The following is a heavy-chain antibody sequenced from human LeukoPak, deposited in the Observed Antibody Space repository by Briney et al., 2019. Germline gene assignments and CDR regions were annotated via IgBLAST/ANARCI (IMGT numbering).Heavy chain of an antibody. CDR1: GGSFSGYY. CDR2: INHSGST. V-gene: IGHV4-34*01. D-gene: IGHD1-7*01. CDR3: ARSFRYNWNYPPGY. J-gene: IGHJ4*02. Sequence: PSETLSLTCAVYGGSFSGYYWSWIRQPPGKGLEWIGEINHSGSTNYNPSLKSRVTISVDTSKNQFSLKLSSVTAADTAVYYCARSFRYNWNYPPGYWGQGTLVTVSS.